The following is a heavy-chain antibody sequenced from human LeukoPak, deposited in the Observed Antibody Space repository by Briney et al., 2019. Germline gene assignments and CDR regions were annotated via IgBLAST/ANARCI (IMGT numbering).Heavy chain of an antibody. J-gene: IGHJ4*02. CDR2: IKQDGSKK. Sequence: GGSLRLSCAASGFTFTNYWMTWVRQAPGKGLEWVANIKQDGSKKSYVDSVKGRFTISRDNAKNSLYLQMNSLRAEDTAIYYCTRVGYIDEGIDYWGQGTLVTVSS. CDR1: GFTFTNYW. D-gene: IGHD5-24*01. CDR3: TRVGYIDEGIDY. V-gene: IGHV3-7*04.